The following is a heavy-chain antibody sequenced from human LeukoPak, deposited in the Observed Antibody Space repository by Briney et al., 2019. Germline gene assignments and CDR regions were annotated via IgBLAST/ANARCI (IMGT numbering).Heavy chain of an antibody. D-gene: IGHD6-19*01. CDR3: ARGGDSSGWYGGASDY. V-gene: IGHV1-18*01. Sequence: ASVKVSRKASGYTFTSYGISWVRQAPGQGLEWMGWISAYNGNTNYAQKLQGRVTMTTDTSTSTAYMELRSLRSDDTAVYYCARGGDSSGWYGGASDYWGQGTLVTVSS. CDR1: GYTFTSYG. CDR2: ISAYNGNT. J-gene: IGHJ4*02.